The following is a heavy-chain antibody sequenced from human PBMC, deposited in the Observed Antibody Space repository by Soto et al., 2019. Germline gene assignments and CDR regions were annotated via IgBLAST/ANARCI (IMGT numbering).Heavy chain of an antibody. D-gene: IGHD3-3*01. CDR3: GKEEEWGGTGGGDY. V-gene: IGHV3-23*01. CDR2: ISGSGGST. Sequence: PGGSLRLSCAASGFTFSSYAMSWVRQAPGKGLEWVSAISGSGGSTYYADSVKGRFTISRDNSKNTLYLQMNSLRAEDTAVYYWGKEEEWGGTGGGDYWGQGTLVTVSS. CDR1: GFTFSSYA. J-gene: IGHJ4*02.